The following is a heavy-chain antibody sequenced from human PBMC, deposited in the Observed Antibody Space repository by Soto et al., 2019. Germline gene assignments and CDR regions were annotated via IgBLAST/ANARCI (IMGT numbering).Heavy chain of an antibody. D-gene: IGHD6-6*01. J-gene: IGHJ5*02. Sequence: GGSLRLSCAASGFTFSSYWMSWVRQAPGKGLEWVANIKQDGGEKNYVDSVKGRFTISRDNAKNSLYLQMSSLRAEDTAVYYCARSIAARLNWFDPWGQGTLVTVSS. CDR3: ARSIAARLNWFDP. V-gene: IGHV3-7*02. CDR1: GFTFSSYW. CDR2: IKQDGGEK.